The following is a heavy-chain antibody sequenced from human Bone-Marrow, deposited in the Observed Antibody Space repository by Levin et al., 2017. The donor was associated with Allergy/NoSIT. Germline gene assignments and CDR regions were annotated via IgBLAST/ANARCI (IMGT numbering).Heavy chain of an antibody. CDR3: ARVFYFESSGYYYP. V-gene: IGHV1-18*01. Sequence: PQASVKVSCKASGFTFITSGIVWVRQAPEQGLEWMGWISGYNGNTEYAQKFQGRVSMTTDTSTSTAYMELGNLRSDDTAVYYCARVFYFESSGYYYPWGQGTLVTVSS. CDR1: GFTFITSG. J-gene: IGHJ5*02. D-gene: IGHD3-22*01. CDR2: ISGYNGNT.